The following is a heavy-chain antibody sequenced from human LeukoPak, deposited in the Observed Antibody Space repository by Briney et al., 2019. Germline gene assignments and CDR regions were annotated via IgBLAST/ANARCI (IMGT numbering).Heavy chain of an antibody. J-gene: IGHJ5*02. V-gene: IGHV4-34*01. CDR2: INHSGST. Sequence: SETLSLTCAVYGGSFSGYYWSWIRQPPGKGLEWIGEINHSGSTNYNPSLKSRVTISVDTSKNQFSLKLSSVTAADTAVYYCARVPRATIFGVVIRTHNWFDPWGQGTLVTVSS. CDR3: ARVPRATIFGVVIRTHNWFDP. D-gene: IGHD3-3*01. CDR1: GGSFSGYY.